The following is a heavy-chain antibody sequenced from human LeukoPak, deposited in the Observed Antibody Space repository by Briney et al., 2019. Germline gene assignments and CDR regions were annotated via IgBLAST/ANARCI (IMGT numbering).Heavy chain of an antibody. V-gene: IGHV1-8*01. CDR1: GYTFTSYD. J-gene: IGHJ5*02. CDR2: MNPNSGNT. D-gene: IGHD2-21*01. Sequence: ASVKVSCKASGYTFTSYDINWVRQATGQGLEWMGWMNPNSGNTGYAQKLQGRVTMTTDTSTSTAYMELRSLRSDDTAVYYCARVGVSSWYAHWGQGTLVTVSS. CDR3: ARVGVSSWYAH.